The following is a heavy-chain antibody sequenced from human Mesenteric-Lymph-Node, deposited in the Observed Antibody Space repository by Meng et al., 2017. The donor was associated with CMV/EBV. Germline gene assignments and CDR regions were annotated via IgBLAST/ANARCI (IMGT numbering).Heavy chain of an antibody. CDR1: DGSISSYY. Sequence: SETLSLTCTVSDGSISSYYWSWIRQPPGKGLEWIGYIYYSGSTNYNPSLKSRVTISVDTSKDQFSLKLSSVTAADTALYYCARGLVGSIYGHLKWFDPWGQGILVTVSS. CDR3: ARGLVGSIYGHLKWFDP. CDR2: IYYSGST. J-gene: IGHJ5*02. V-gene: IGHV4-59*01. D-gene: IGHD1-26*01.